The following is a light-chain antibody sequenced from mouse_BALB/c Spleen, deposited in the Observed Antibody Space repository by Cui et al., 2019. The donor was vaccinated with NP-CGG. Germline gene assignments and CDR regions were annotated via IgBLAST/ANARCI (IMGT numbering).Light chain of an antibody. J-gene: IGLJ1*01. CDR2: GTN. CDR3: ALWYSNHWM. CDR1: TGAVTTSNY. Sequence: QALVTRAPALTTSPGETVTLTCRSSTGAVTTSNYANWVQEKPDHLFTGLIGGTNNRAPGVPARFSGSLIGDKAALTITGAQTDDEAIYFCALWYSNHWMFGGGTKLTVL. V-gene: IGLV1*01.